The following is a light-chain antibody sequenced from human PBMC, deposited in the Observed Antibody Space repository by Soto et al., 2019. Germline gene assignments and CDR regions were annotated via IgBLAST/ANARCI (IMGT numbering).Light chain of an antibody. CDR2: EVS. Sequence: QSALTQPASVSGSPGQSITISCTGTSSDVGGYTYVSWYQQHPDKAPKLMLYEVSNRPSGVSNRFSGSKSGNTASLTISGLQAEDEADYYCSSYTSGSTYVFGTGTKVTVL. V-gene: IGLV2-14*01. J-gene: IGLJ1*01. CDR1: SSDVGGYTY. CDR3: SSYTSGSTYV.